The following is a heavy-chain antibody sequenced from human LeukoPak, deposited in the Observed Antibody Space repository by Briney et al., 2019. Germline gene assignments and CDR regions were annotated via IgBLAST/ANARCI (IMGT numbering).Heavy chain of an antibody. J-gene: IGHJ4*02. CDR3: ARTIGYCSSTSCLFDY. CDR1: GYSFTSYW. CDR2: IDPSDSYT. Sequence: GESLKISCKGSGYSFTSYWISWVRQMPGKGLEWMGRIDPSDSYTNYSPSFQGHVTISADKSISTAYLQWSGLKASDTAMYYCARTIGYCSSTSCLFDYWGQGTLVTVSS. V-gene: IGHV5-10-1*01. D-gene: IGHD2-2*01.